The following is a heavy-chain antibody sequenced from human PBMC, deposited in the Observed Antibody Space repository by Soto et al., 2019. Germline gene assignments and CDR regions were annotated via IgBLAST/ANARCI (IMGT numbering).Heavy chain of an antibody. CDR3: TKSSGGSSSVGMDY. V-gene: IGHV3-30*18. CDR1: GFTFSSYG. Sequence: SGFTFSSYGMHWVRQAPGKGLEWVAVISYDGSNKYYANSVKGRFTISRDNSKNTLSLQMTALRVEDSSVYYCTKSSGGSSSVGMDYWGPGTLVTVSS. CDR2: ISYDGSNK. J-gene: IGHJ4*02. D-gene: IGHD6-6*01.